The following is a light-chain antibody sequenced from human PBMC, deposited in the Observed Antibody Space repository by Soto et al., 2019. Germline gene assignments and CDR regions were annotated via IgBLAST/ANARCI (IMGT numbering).Light chain of an antibody. CDR2: SAS. J-gene: IGKJ2*01. CDR3: QQGHSTPYT. V-gene: IGKV1-12*01. Sequence: DIQMTQSPSSVSASVGDRVTITCRASQDISSWLAWYQQKAGKAPKLLIHSASALPSGVPSRFSGSGSGTEFTLTMSGLQPEDFATYYCQQGHSTPYTFGQGTKVEIK. CDR1: QDISSW.